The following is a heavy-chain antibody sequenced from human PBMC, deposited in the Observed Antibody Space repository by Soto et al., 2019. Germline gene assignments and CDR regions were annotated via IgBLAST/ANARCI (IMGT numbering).Heavy chain of an antibody. V-gene: IGHV4-59*01. CDR3: ARDGADYSMFYGMDV. D-gene: IGHD4-4*01. Sequence: SETLSLTCTVSGGSISIYYWRWIRHPPGKGLEWIGYIYYSGSSNYNPSLKSRVTISVDTSKNQFSLKLSSVTAADTAVYYCARDGADYSMFYGMDVWGQGTTVTVSS. CDR2: IYYSGSS. J-gene: IGHJ6*02. CDR1: GGSISIYY.